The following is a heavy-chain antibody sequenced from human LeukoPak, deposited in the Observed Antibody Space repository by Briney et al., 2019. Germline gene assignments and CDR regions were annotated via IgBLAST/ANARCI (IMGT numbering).Heavy chain of an antibody. V-gene: IGHV3-21*01. Sequence: GGSLRLSCAASGFTFSSYSMNWVRQAPGKGLEWVSSISSSSSYIYYADSVKGRFTISRDNAKNSLYLQMNSLRAEDTAVYYCAREGRGTGPTRQYYYMDVWGKGTTVTVSS. CDR3: AREGRGTGPTRQYYYMDV. D-gene: IGHD2-8*02. CDR2: ISSSSSYI. J-gene: IGHJ6*03. CDR1: GFTFSSYS.